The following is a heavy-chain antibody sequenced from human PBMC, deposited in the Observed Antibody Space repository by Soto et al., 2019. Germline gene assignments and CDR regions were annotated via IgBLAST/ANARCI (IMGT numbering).Heavy chain of an antibody. J-gene: IGHJ4*02. CDR3: ARDQPGYSYGYGLGY. Sequence: EVQLVESGGGLVKPGGSLRLSCAASGFTFSSYSMNWVRQAPGKGLEWVSSISSSSSYIYYEDSVKGRFTISRDNAKKSLYMKMNSLRAEDTAGYYCARDQPGYSYGYGLGYWGQGTLVTVSS. V-gene: IGHV3-21*01. D-gene: IGHD5-18*01. CDR2: ISSSSSYI. CDR1: GFTFSSYS.